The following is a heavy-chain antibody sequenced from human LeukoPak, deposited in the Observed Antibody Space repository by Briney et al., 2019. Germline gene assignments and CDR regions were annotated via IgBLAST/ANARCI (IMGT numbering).Heavy chain of an antibody. Sequence: ASVKVSCKASGYIFTNYYMHWVRQAPGQGLEWMGIINPSGGSTTYAQKFQGRVTMTRDTSTSTVYMELSSLRSEDTAVYYCARDHGGAYYRAPRHWGQGTLVTVSS. CDR2: INPSGGST. V-gene: IGHV1-46*01. CDR1: GYIFTNYY. J-gene: IGHJ4*02. D-gene: IGHD4-17*01. CDR3: ARDHGGAYYRAPRH.